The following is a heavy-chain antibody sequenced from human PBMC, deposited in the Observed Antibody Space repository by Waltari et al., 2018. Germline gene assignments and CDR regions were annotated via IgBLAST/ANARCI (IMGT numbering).Heavy chain of an antibody. CDR2: IQPGTCDT. D-gene: IGHD6-6*01. Sequence: EVQLVQSGAEVKKPGESLKISCKGSGSSFSSHWIAWVRQVPGEGLEWMGVIQPGTCDTKYRPSLGGQVIFSVEQDIGAAYLQWRSLKASDTAIYSCARNRFYVATPWLYGRDVWGLGTTVTVSS. CDR3: ARNRFYVATPWLYGRDV. V-gene: IGHV5-51*01. CDR1: GSSFSSHW. J-gene: IGHJ6*04.